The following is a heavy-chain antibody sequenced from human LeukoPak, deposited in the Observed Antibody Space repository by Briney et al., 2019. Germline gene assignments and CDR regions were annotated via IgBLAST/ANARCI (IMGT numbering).Heavy chain of an antibody. J-gene: IGHJ3*02. V-gene: IGHV3-11*01. Sequence: GGSLRLSCAASGFTFSDYYMSWIRQAPGKGLEWVSYISSSGSTIYYADSVKGRFTISRDNAKNSLYLQMNSLRAEDTALYYCAKALVVISTNDAFDIWGQGTMVTVSS. CDR2: ISSSGSTI. CDR3: AKALVVISTNDAFDI. CDR1: GFTFSDYY. D-gene: IGHD3-22*01.